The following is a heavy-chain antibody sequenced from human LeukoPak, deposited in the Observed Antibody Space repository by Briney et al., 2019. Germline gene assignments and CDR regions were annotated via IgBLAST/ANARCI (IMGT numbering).Heavy chain of an antibody. Sequence: ASVKVSCKASGYTFTSYDINWVRQATGQGLEWMGWMNPNSGDTGYAQNFQGRVTMTRDMSTSTDYMELSSLRSEDTAVYYCARDNSVGDYAWWFDPWGQGTLVTVSS. J-gene: IGHJ5*02. CDR1: GYTFTSYD. V-gene: IGHV1-8*01. D-gene: IGHD1-26*01. CDR2: MNPNSGDT. CDR3: ARDNSVGDYAWWFDP.